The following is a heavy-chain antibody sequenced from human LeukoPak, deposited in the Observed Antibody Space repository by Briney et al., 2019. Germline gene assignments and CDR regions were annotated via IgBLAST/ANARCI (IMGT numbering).Heavy chain of an antibody. J-gene: IGHJ4*02. V-gene: IGHV1-69*04. CDR1: GGTFSRYA. CDR2: IIPILGIA. Sequence: SVKVSCKASGGTFSRYAISWVRQAPGQGREWMGRIIPILGIANYAQKFQGRVTITADKSTSTAYMELSSLRSEDTAVYYCARGVGPPYLYYFDYWGQGTLVTVSS. CDR3: ARGVGPPYLYYFDY.